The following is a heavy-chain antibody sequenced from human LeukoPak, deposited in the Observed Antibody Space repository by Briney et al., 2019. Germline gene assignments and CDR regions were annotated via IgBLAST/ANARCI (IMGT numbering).Heavy chain of an antibody. CDR3: AREFGDSYYEGDWFDP. V-gene: IGHV1-8*01. J-gene: IGHJ5*02. Sequence: ASVKASCKASGYTFTSYDINWVRQATGQGLEWMGWMNPNSGNTGYAQKFQGRVTMTRNTSISTAYMELSSLRSEDTAVYYCAREFGDSYYEGDWFDPWGQGTLVTVSS. CDR2: MNPNSGNT. CDR1: GYTFTSYD. D-gene: IGHD3-10*01.